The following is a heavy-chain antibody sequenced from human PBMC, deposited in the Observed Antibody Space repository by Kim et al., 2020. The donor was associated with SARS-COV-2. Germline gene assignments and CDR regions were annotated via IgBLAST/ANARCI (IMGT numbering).Heavy chain of an antibody. V-gene: IGHV4-4*02. Sequence: SLKSRVTISVDKSKNQFSLKLSSVTAADTAVYYCARVALRYFDWPDAFDIWGQGTMVTVSS. J-gene: IGHJ3*02. D-gene: IGHD3-9*01. CDR3: ARVALRYFDWPDAFDI.